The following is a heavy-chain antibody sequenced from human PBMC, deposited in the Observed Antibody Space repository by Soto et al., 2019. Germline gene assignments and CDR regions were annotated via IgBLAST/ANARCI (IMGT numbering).Heavy chain of an antibody. CDR2: INHSGST. Sequence: PSETLSLTCAVYGGSFSGYYWSWIRQPPGKGLEWIGEINHSGSTNYNPSLKSRVTISVDTSKNQFSLKLSSVTAADTAVYYCARGGYYGSGSYEYYYYYCGMDVWGQGTTVTVSS. CDR1: GGSFSGYY. V-gene: IGHV4-34*01. J-gene: IGHJ6*01. CDR3: ARGGYYGSGSYEYYYYYCGMDV. D-gene: IGHD3-10*01.